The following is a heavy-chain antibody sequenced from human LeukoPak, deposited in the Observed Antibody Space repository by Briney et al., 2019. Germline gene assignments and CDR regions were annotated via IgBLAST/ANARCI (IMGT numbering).Heavy chain of an antibody. Sequence: SVKVSCKASGGTFSSYAISWVRQAPGQGLEWMGGIIPIFGTANYAQKFQGRVTITADESTSTAYRELSSLRSEDTAVYYCARSVRIAAAGTWWFDPWGQGTLVTVSS. CDR3: ARSVRIAAAGTWWFDP. CDR2: IIPIFGTA. J-gene: IGHJ5*02. D-gene: IGHD6-13*01. V-gene: IGHV1-69*13. CDR1: GGTFSSYA.